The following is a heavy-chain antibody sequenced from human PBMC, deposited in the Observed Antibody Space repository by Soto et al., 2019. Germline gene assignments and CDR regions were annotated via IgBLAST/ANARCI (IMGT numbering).Heavy chain of an antibody. CDR3: ARLYPTSRVGAWFDP. CDR2: ISAGSDAI. V-gene: IGHV3-48*02. D-gene: IGHD3-16*01. Sequence: EGQLVESGGGLVLPGGSLRLSCAASGFIFSTYTLNWVRQAPGKGLEWVSYISAGSDAIHYADSVKGRFTVSRDNAQNSLFLQMNSLRDEDTAVYYCARLYPTSRVGAWFDPWGQGTLVTVSS. J-gene: IGHJ5*02. CDR1: GFIFSTYT.